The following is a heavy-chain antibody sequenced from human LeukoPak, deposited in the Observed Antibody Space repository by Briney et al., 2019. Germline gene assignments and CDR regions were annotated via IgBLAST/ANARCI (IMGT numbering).Heavy chain of an antibody. CDR2: IYTSGST. D-gene: IGHD2-2*01. CDR3: ARARELPATDPYYYYYMDV. Sequence: SETLSLTCTVSGGSISSYYWSWIRQPAGKGLEWIGRIYTSGSTNYNPSLKSRVTMSVDTSKNQFSLKLSSVTAADTAVYYCARARELPATDPYYYYYMDVWGKGTTVTVSS. CDR1: GGSISSYY. V-gene: IGHV4-4*07. J-gene: IGHJ6*03.